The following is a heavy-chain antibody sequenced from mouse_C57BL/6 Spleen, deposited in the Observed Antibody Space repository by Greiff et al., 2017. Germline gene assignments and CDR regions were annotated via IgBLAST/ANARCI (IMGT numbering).Heavy chain of an antibody. CDR2: IDPSDSYT. J-gene: IGHJ2*01. Sequence: QVQLQQSGAELVKPGASVKLSCKASGYTFTSYWMQWVKQRPGQGLEWIGEIDPSDSYTNYNQKFKGKATLTVDKSSSTAYMQLSSLTSEDSAVYYCARGEITTVVDYWGQGTTLTVSS. V-gene: IGHV1-50*01. CDR1: GYTFTSYW. D-gene: IGHD1-1*01. CDR3: ARGEITTVVDY.